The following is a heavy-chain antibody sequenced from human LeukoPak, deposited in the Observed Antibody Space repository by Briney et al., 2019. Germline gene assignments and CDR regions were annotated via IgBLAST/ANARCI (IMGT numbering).Heavy chain of an antibody. D-gene: IGHD3-10*01. V-gene: IGHV4-34*01. Sequence: SETLSLTCAVYGGSFSGYYWTWIRQPPGKGLEWIGYINYSGSTYYNPSLKSRVTISVDMSKKQFFLKLSSVTAADTAVYYCARGRYYGSGSYRWFDPWGQGTLVTVSS. CDR3: ARGRYYGSGSYRWFDP. CDR1: GGSFSGYY. J-gene: IGHJ5*02. CDR2: INYSGST.